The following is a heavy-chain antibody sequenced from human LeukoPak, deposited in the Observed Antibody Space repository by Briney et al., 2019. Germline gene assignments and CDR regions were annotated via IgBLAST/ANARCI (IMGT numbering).Heavy chain of an antibody. V-gene: IGHV4-34*01. CDR2: INHSGST. CDR3: ARHNDFTLGGWFDP. J-gene: IGHJ5*02. CDR1: GGSFSGYY. D-gene: IGHD3-16*01. Sequence: PSETLSLTCAVYGGSFSGYYWSWIRQPPGKGLEWIGEINHSGSTNYNPSLKSRVTISVDTSKNQFSLKLSSVTAADTAVYYCARHNDFTLGGWFDPWGQGTLVTVSS.